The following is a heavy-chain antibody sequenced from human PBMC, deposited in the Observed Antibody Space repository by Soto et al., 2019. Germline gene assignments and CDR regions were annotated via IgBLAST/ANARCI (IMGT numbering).Heavy chain of an antibody. V-gene: IGHV3-30-3*01. CDR1: GFTFSSYA. J-gene: IGHJ4*02. Sequence: QVQLVESGGGVVQPGRSLRLSCAASGFTFSSYAMHWVRQAPGKGLEWVAVISYDGSNKYYADSVKGRFTISRDNSKNTLYLQMNSLRAEDTAVYYCARDLGPLWFGEPQGYWGQGTLVTVSS. D-gene: IGHD3-10*01. CDR3: ARDLGPLWFGEPQGY. CDR2: ISYDGSNK.